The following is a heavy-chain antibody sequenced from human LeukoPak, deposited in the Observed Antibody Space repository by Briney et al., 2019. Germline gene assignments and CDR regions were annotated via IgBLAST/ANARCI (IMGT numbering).Heavy chain of an antibody. Sequence: SVKVSCKASGYTFTSYAISWVRQAPGQGLEWMGGIIPIFGTANYAQKFQGRVTITTDESTSTAYMELSSLRSEDTAVYYCARDSGYCSSTSCYSSFGYWGQGTLVTVSS. J-gene: IGHJ4*02. V-gene: IGHV1-69*05. CDR3: ARDSGYCSSTSCYSSFGY. D-gene: IGHD2-2*02. CDR1: GYTFTSYA. CDR2: IIPIFGTA.